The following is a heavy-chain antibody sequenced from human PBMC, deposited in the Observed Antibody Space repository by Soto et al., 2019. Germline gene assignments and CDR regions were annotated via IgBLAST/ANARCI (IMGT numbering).Heavy chain of an antibody. CDR1: GFTFDDYA. Sequence: EVQLVESGGGLVQPGRSLRLSCAASGFTFDDYAMHWVRQAPGKGLEWVSGINWNSVTFDYAASVKGRFTISRDNAKNSLYLQMDSLRGEDTAFYSCARDHDEDFGYDLDYFDYWGPGTLVTVSS. CDR3: ARDHDEDFGYDLDYFDY. J-gene: IGHJ4*02. V-gene: IGHV3-9*01. D-gene: IGHD5-12*01. CDR2: INWNSVTF.